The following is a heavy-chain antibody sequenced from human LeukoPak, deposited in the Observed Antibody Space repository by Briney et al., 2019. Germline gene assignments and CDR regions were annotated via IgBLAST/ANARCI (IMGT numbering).Heavy chain of an antibody. CDR3: ARDVGPVVTDTPGYFDL. CDR2: IYYSGST. J-gene: IGHJ2*01. D-gene: IGHD2-21*02. CDR1: GCSISSSRYY. Sequence: WETLSLTCTVSGCSISSSRYYWGWIGQPPGKGREWIGRIYYSGSTYDNPSLKSRVTISVDTSNNQFSLKMSSVTAADTAVYYCARDVGPVVTDTPGYFDLWGRGTLVTVSS. V-gene: IGHV4-39*07.